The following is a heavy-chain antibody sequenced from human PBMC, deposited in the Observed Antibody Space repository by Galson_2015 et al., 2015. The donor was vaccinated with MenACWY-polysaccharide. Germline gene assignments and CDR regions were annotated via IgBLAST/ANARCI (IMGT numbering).Heavy chain of an antibody. CDR2: VYYSGNT. D-gene: IGHD2-2*01. V-gene: IGHV4-39*01. J-gene: IGHJ3*02. CDR1: SGSISSRGHH. CDR3: ARAPTPYCSSTSCFNKYAFDI. Sequence: ETLSLTCTVSSGSISSRGHHWGWIRQPPGKGLEWIGIVYYSGNTYYNPSLESRVTISVDTSKNQFSLKLNSVTAADTALYYCARAPTPYCSSTSCFNKYAFDIWGQGTMVTVSS.